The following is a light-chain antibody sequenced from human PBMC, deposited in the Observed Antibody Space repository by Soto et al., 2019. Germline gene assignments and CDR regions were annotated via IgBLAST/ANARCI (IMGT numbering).Light chain of an antibody. CDR2: DVS. J-gene: IGLJ1*01. V-gene: IGLV2-11*01. CDR1: SSDVGGYKY. Sequence: QSARTQPRSVSGSPGQSVTISCTGTSSDVGGYKYVSWYQQHPGKAPKLMIYDVSKRPSGVPDRFSGSKSGNTASLTISGLQAEDEADYYCCSYAGSYSYVFGTGTKVTVL. CDR3: CSYAGSYSYV.